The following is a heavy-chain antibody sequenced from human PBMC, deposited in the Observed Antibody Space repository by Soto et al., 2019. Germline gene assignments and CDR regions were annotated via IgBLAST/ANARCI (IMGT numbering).Heavy chain of an antibody. CDR2: IIPIFGTA. Sequence: GASVKVSCKASGYTFTSYGISWVRQDPGQGLEWMGGIIPIFGTANYAQKFQGRVTITADESTSTAYMELSSLRSEDTAVYYCARDGVYYDSSGPNWFDPWGQGTLVTVSS. CDR3: ARDGVYYDSSGPNWFDP. V-gene: IGHV1-69*13. CDR1: GYTFTSYG. D-gene: IGHD3-22*01. J-gene: IGHJ5*02.